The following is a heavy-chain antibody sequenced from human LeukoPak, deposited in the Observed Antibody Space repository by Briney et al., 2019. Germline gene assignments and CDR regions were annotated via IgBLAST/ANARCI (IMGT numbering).Heavy chain of an antibody. D-gene: IGHD5-12*01. V-gene: IGHV4-38-2*02. CDR1: VYSLSNGYY. J-gene: IGHJ4*02. CDR3: ARDATRMGNYFDY. CDR2: IYHSGST. Sequence: PSETLSLTCTVSVYSLSNGYYWGWIRQPPGKGLEWIGRIYHSGSTYYNPSLKSRVIISVDTSKNQFSLKLSSVTAADTAVYYCARDATRMGNYFDYWGQGTLVTVSS.